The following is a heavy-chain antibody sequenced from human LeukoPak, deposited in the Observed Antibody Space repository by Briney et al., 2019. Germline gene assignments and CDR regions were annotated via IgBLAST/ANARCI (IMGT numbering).Heavy chain of an antibody. CDR1: GGSISSYY. CDR2: INHSGST. J-gene: IGHJ5*02. CDR3: ARGPSGYDPPFPRLFDP. Sequence: ASETLSLTCTVSGGSISSYYWSWIRQPPGKGLEWIGEINHSGSTNYNPSLKSRVTISVDTSKNQFSLKLSSVTAADTAVYYCARGPSGYDPPFPRLFDPWGQGTLVTVSS. V-gene: IGHV4-34*01. D-gene: IGHD5-12*01.